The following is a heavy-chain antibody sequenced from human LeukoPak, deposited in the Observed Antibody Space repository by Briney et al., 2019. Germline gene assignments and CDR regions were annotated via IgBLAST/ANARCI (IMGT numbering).Heavy chain of an antibody. J-gene: IGHJ6*02. D-gene: IGHD3-16*01. V-gene: IGHV3-7*01. CDR3: AREFRAVRYAMDV. CDR2: IKQDGSEK. Sequence: GGSLRLSCAASGFTFRSYWMSWVRQAPGKGLEWVANIKQDGSEKYYVDSVKGRFTISRDNAKNSLYLQMNSLRAEDTAVYYCAREFRAVRYAMDVWGQGTTVTGSS. CDR1: GFTFRSYW.